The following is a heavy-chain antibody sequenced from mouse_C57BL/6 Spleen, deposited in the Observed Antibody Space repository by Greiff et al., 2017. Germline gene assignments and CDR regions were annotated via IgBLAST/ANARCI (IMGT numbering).Heavy chain of an antibody. Sequence: VQLVESGPELVKPGASVKISCKASGYAFSSSWMNWVKQRPGKGLEWIGRIYPGDGDTNYNGKFKGKATLTADKSSSTAYMQLSSLTSEDSAVYFCARSDYDREGPFDYWGQGTTLTVSS. CDR2: IYPGDGDT. J-gene: IGHJ2*01. CDR1: GYAFSSSW. CDR3: ARSDYDREGPFDY. D-gene: IGHD2-4*01. V-gene: IGHV1-82*01.